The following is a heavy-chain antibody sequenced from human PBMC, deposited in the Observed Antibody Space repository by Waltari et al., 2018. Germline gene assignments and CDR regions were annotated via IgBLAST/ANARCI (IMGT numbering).Heavy chain of an antibody. CDR2: ISGSGGIT. CDR3: VKGPFSGSLTFDY. Sequence: EVQLLESGGGFVQPGGSRRLSCAASGFTFSSYAMHWVRQAPGKGLEWVSTISGSGGITHYADSVKGRFTISRDISRNTLYLEMNSLGADDTAVCYCVKGPFSGSLTFDYWGQGSLVTVSS. D-gene: IGHD1-26*01. J-gene: IGHJ4*02. CDR1: GFTFSSYA. V-gene: IGHV3-23*01.